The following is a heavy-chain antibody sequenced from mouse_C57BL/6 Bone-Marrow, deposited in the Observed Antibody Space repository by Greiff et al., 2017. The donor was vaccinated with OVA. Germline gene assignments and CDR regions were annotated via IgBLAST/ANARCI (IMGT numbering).Heavy chain of an antibody. V-gene: IGHV1-81*01. CDR3: ARDYYGSSSWFAY. J-gene: IGHJ3*01. D-gene: IGHD1-1*01. CDR1: GYTFTSYG. Sequence: VQLQQSGAELARPGASVKLSCKASGYTFTSYGISWVKQRTGQGPEWIGEIYPRSGNTYYNEKFKGKATLTADKSSSTAYMELRSLTSEDSAVYFCARDYYGSSSWFAYWGQGTLVTVSA. CDR2: IYPRSGNT.